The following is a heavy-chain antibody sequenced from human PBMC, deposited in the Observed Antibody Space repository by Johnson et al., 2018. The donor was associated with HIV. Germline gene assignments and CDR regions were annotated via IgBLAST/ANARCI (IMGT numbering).Heavy chain of an antibody. CDR2: IYSGGST. J-gene: IGHJ3*02. D-gene: IGHD1-26*01. CDR3: ARDRMRGATKDAFDI. V-gene: IGHV3-66*01. CDR1: GFIVSSNY. Sequence: VQLVESGGGLVQPGGSLRLSCAASGFIVSSNYMNWVRQAPGKGLEWVSVIYSGGSTYHADSVKGRFIISRDNSKNTLYLQMNSLRAEDTAVYYCARDRMRGATKDAFDIWGQGTMVTVSS.